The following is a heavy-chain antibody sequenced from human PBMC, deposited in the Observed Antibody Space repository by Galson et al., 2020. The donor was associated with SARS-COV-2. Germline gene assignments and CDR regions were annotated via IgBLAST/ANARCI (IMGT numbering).Heavy chain of an antibody. CDR2: IYTGVNT. CDR1: GGSLSSGSYS. V-gene: IGHV4-61*02. CDR3: ARESRWDLYFDH. D-gene: IGHD1-26*01. J-gene: IGHJ4*02. Sequence: SETLSLTCTVSGGSLSSGSYSWSWIRQHAGQGLEWIGRIYTGVNTNYNPSLKSRVTISVDTSKNQFSLKLSAVNAADTAVYYWARESRWDLYFDHWGQGTLVTVSS.